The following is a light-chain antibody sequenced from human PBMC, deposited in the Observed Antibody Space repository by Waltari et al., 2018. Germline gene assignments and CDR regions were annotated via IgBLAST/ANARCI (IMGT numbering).Light chain of an antibody. J-gene: IGLJ2*01. Sequence: QSALPQPPSASGSPGQSVTISSTGTSRDIGGYKFVSWYQQHSCKAPKLMLYEVSQRTSGVPDGFAGSQSGNTASLTVSGLQAEDEDDYYGSSSGGSNNLVVGGGTKLTVL. CDR1: SRDIGGYKF. CDR2: EVS. V-gene: IGLV2-8*01. CDR3: SSSGGSNNLV.